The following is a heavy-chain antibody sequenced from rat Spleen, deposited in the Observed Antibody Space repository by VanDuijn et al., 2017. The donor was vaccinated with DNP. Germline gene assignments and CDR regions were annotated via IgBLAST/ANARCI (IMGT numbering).Heavy chain of an antibody. D-gene: IGHD1-1*01. CDR2: INNAGSP. Sequence: EVQLQESGPGLVKPSQSLSLTCSVTGYSITTSYRWNWIRKFPGNKLEWMGYINNAGSPNYNPSLKSRISITRDTSKNQFFLQVNSVTTEDTATYYCARSPYYYTGDSMDAWGQGVSVTVSS. CDR1: GYSITTSYR. J-gene: IGHJ4*01. V-gene: IGHV3-3*01. CDR3: ARSPYYYTGDSMDA.